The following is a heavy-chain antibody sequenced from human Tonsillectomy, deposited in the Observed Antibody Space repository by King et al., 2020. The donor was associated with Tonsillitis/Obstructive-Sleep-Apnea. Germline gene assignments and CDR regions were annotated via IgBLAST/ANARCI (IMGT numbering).Heavy chain of an antibody. Sequence: QLVQSGAEVKKPGASVKVSCKASGYTFTGYYLHWVRQAPGQGLEWMGRIKPNSGGTNFSQKFHGRVTMTRDTSISTAYMELSSLRSDDTAVYYCAREGYSPMDVWGKGTTVTVSS. V-gene: IGHV1-2*06. D-gene: IGHD5-12*01. CDR1: GYTFTGYY. J-gene: IGHJ6*03. CDR3: AREGYSPMDV. CDR2: IKPNSGGT.